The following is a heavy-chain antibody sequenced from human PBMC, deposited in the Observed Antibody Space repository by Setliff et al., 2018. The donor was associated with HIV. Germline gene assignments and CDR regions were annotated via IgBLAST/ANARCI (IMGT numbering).Heavy chain of an antibody. V-gene: IGHV3-7*03. CDR3: AREAYRLPWIDN. Sequence: GSLRLSCAASGFTFSNAWMNWVRQAPGKGLEWVANIKQDESEEWYADSVKGRFTISRDNTKNSLYLQINSLSAEDTAVYYCAREAYRLPWIDNWGQGTLVTVSS. CDR2: IKQDESEE. CDR1: GFTFSNAW. D-gene: IGHD1-1*01. J-gene: IGHJ4*02.